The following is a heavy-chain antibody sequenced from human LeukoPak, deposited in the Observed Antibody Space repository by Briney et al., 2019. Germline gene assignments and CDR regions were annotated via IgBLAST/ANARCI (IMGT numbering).Heavy chain of an antibody. CDR3: TTGYSSGWYNEGNY. Sequence: GGSLRLSCVASGFTFSRYWMSWVRQAPGEGLEWVAKIKQDGSGEYYLDSVKGRFTISRDNARNSLYLQMNSLRDDDTAVYFRTTGYSSGWYNEGNYWGQGTLVTVSS. V-gene: IGHV3-7*01. CDR2: IKQDGSGE. J-gene: IGHJ4*02. CDR1: GFTFSRYW. D-gene: IGHD6-19*01.